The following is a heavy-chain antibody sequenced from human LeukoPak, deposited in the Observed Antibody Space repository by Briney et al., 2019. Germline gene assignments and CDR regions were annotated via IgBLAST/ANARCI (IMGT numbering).Heavy chain of an antibody. CDR3: ARGSSGFDAFDY. D-gene: IGHD6-6*01. V-gene: IGHV4-4*09. J-gene: IGHJ4*02. CDR1: GGSISSYY. CDR2: IYTSGST. Sequence: SETLSLTCTVSGGSISSYYWSWIRQPPGKGLEWIGYIYTSGSTNYNPSLKSRVTISVDTSKNQFSLKLSSVTAADTAVYYCARGSSGFDAFDYWGQGTLVTVSS.